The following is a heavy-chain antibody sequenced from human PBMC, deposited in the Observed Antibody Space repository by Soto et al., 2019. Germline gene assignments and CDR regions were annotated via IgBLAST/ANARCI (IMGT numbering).Heavy chain of an antibody. D-gene: IGHD3-10*01. CDR2: IYYTGTT. J-gene: IGHJ4*02. CDR1: GTSIRGYY. Sequence: QVQLQESGPGLIKPSETLSVTCSVSGTSIRGYYWTWIRQPPGKGLEWIGYIYYTGTTKYNPSLKSRVTISVDTSKNQFSLRLHSVTAADTAVYYCAREVSSFGSNHFDSWGQGALVTVSS. CDR3: AREVSSFGSNHFDS. V-gene: IGHV4-59*01.